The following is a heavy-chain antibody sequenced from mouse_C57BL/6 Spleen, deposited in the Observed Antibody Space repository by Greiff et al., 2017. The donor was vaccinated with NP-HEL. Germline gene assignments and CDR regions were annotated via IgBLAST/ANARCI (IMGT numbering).Heavy chain of an antibody. CDR2: IYPGDGDT. CDR1: GYAFSSYW. D-gene: IGHD2-4*01. Sequence: IQLQESGAELVKPGASVKISCKASGYAFSSYWMNWVKQRPGKGLEWIGQIYPGDGDTNYNGKFKGKATLTADKSSSTAYMQLSSLTSADSAVYFCAMGCDYDGDYYAMDYWGQGTSVTVSS. V-gene: IGHV1-80*01. J-gene: IGHJ4*01. CDR3: AMGCDYDGDYYAMDY.